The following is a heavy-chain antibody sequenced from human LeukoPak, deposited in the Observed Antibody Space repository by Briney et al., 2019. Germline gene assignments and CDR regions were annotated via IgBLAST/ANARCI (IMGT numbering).Heavy chain of an antibody. V-gene: IGHV1-2*02. D-gene: IGHD5-24*01. CDR2: INPNSGGT. Sequence: ASVKVSCKASGYTLTTYGISWVRQVPGQGLEWMGWINPNSGGTNFAQKFQGRVTMTRETSISTAYMELSRLRSDDTAVYYCAREATDGWFDPWGQGTLVTVSS. CDR1: GYTLTTYG. CDR3: AREATDGWFDP. J-gene: IGHJ5*02.